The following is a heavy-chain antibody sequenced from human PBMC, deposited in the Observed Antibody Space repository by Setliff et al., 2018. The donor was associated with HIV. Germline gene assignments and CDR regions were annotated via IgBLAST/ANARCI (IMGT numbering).Heavy chain of an antibody. D-gene: IGHD3-9*01. CDR2: MNPKSGNT. CDR1: GYSFTSYD. V-gene: IGHV1-8*01. Sequence: ASVKVSCKASGYSFTSYDINWVRQATGQGLEWMGWMNPKSGNTGYAQKFQGRVTMTRNTSISTAYMELNSLRSEDTAVYYCARAGGASCSYWGCHDILTGKYNDYYYYMDVWVKVTTVTVSS. CDR3: ARAGGASCSYWGCHDILTGKYNDYYYYMDV. J-gene: IGHJ6*03.